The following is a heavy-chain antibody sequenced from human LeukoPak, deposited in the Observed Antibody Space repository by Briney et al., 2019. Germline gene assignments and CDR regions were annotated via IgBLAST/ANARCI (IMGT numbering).Heavy chain of an antibody. CDR2: INAGNGNT. CDR1: GYTFTSYA. Sequence: ASVKVSCKASGYTFTSYAMHWVRQAPGQRLEWMGWINAGNGNTKYSQKFQGRVTITRDTSASTAYMELSSLRSEDTAVYYCARGRAMVRGPIGVDYWGQGTLVTVSS. CDR3: ARGRAMVRGPIGVDY. V-gene: IGHV1-3*01. J-gene: IGHJ4*02. D-gene: IGHD3-10*01.